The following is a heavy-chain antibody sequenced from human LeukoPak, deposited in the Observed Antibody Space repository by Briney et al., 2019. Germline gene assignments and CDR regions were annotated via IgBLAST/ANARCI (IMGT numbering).Heavy chain of an antibody. CDR2: IIPIFGTA. D-gene: IGHD3-9*01. Sequence: ASVKVSCKASGGTFSSYAISWVRQAPGQGLEWMGGIIPIFGTANYAQKFQGRVTITADESTSTAYMELSSLRSEDTAVYYCARDSTDYDILTGFDYWGQGTLVTVSS. V-gene: IGHV1-69*13. J-gene: IGHJ4*02. CDR3: ARDSTDYDILTGFDY. CDR1: GGTFSSYA.